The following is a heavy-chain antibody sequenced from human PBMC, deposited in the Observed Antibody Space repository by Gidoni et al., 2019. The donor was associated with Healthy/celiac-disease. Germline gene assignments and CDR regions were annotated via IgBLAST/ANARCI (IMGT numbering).Heavy chain of an antibody. Sequence: QVQLQESGPGLVKPSQTLSLTCTVPGGSISSGSYYWSWFRQPAGKGLEWIGRNSTSGSTNYNPSLNSRVTISVDTSKNQLSLKLSSVTAADTAVYYCARDAGITGNIDYWGQGTLVTVSS. CDR1: GGSISSGSYY. J-gene: IGHJ4*02. CDR3: ARDAGITGNIDY. CDR2: NSTSGST. D-gene: IGHD1-20*01. V-gene: IGHV4-61*02.